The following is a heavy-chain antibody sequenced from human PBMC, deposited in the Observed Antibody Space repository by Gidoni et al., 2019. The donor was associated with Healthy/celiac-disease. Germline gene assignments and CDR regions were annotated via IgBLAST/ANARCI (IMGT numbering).Heavy chain of an antibody. CDR3: ARVSSFDWFYYYGMDV. CDR1: GDTFTSYA. CDR2: IHAGNGHT. Sequence: QDQLVQSGAEVQKPGASAKVSCKASGDTFTSYAMHWVRQAPGQRLEWMGWIHAGNGHTKYSQKFQGRVTITRDTSASTAYMELCSLRSEDTAVYYCARVSSFDWFYYYGMDVWGQGTTVTVSS. J-gene: IGHJ6*02. D-gene: IGHD3-9*01. V-gene: IGHV1-3*01.